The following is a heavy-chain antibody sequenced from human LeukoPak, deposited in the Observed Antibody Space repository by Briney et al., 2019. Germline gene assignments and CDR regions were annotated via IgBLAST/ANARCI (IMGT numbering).Heavy chain of an antibody. CDR1: GYTFTGYY. J-gene: IGHJ4*02. Sequence: ASVKVSCKASGYTFTGYYIHWVRQAPGQGLEWMGWINPNSGGTNYAQKFQGRVTMTRDTSISTAYMELSRLRSDDTAVYYCAKVPDPHSGSLFYLDYWGQGTLVTVSS. V-gene: IGHV1-2*02. CDR3: AKVPDPHSGSLFYLDY. D-gene: IGHD1-26*01. CDR2: INPNSGGT.